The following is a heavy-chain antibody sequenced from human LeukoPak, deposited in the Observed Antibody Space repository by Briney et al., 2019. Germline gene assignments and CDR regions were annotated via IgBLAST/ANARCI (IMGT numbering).Heavy chain of an antibody. CDR1: GGSFSGYY. CDR2: INRSGST. V-gene: IGHV4-34*01. Sequence: SETLSLTCAVYGGSFSGYYWSWIRQPPGKGLEWIGEINRSGSTNYNPSLKSRVTISVDTSKNQFSLKLSSVTAADTAVYYCARGGGRGSYYSPEYFQHWGQGTLVTVSS. D-gene: IGHD1-26*01. J-gene: IGHJ1*01. CDR3: ARGGGRGSYYSPEYFQH.